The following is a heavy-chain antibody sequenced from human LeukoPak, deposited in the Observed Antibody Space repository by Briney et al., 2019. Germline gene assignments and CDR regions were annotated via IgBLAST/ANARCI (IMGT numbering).Heavy chain of an antibody. CDR3: ARGGSYLSAFDI. D-gene: IGHD1-26*01. V-gene: IGHV3-13*01. CDR1: GFTFSSYD. CDR2: IGTAGEI. J-gene: IGHJ3*02. Sequence: GGSLRLSCAASGFTFSSYDIHWVRQATGKGLEWVSGIGTAGEIYYPGSVKGRFTISRENAKNSLYLQMNSLRAGDTAVYYCARGGSYLSAFDIWGQGTMVTVSS.